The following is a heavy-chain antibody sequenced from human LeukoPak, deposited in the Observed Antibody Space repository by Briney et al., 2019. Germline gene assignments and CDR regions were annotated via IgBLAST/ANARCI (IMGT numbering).Heavy chain of an antibody. CDR2: IYPGDSDT. Sequence: GESPKISCKGSGYSFTSYWIGWVRQMPGKGLEWMGIIYPGDSDTRYSPSFQGQVTISADKSISTAYLQWSSLKASDTAMYYCASSRTKVGARLRNFDYWGQGTLVTVSS. D-gene: IGHD1-26*01. CDR3: ASSRTKVGARLRNFDY. J-gene: IGHJ4*02. CDR1: GYSFTSYW. V-gene: IGHV5-51*01.